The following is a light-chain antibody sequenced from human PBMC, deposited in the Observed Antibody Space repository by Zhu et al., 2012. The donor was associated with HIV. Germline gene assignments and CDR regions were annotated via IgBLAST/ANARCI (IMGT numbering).Light chain of an antibody. V-gene: IGKV1-5*03. CDR1: QSISSW. CDR3: QQYNSYSYT. CDR2: KAS. Sequence: DIQMTQSPYTLSASVGDTVTITCRASQSISSWLAWYQQKPGKTPKLLIYKASSLESGVPSRFSGSGSGTEFTLTISSLQPDDFATYYCQQYNSYSYTFGQGTKLEIK. J-gene: IGKJ2*01.